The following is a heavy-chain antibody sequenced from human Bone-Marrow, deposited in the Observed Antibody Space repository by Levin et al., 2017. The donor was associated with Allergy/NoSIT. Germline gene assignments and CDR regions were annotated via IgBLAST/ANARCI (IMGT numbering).Heavy chain of an antibody. CDR3: ARGPGGIVGANSVVD. CDR1: GGSISSSNW. Sequence: SQTLSLTCAVSGGSISSSNWWSWVRQPPGKGLEWIGEIYHSGSTNYNPSLKSRVTISVDKSKNQFSLKLSSVTAADTAVYYCARGPGGIVGANSVVDWGQGTLVTVSS. J-gene: IGHJ4*02. D-gene: IGHD1-26*01. CDR2: IYHSGST. V-gene: IGHV4-4*02.